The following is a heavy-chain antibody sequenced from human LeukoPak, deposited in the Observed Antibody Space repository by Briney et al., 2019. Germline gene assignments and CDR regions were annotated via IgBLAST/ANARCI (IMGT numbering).Heavy chain of an antibody. CDR2: INAGNGNT. Sequence: ASVKVSCTASGYTFTSYAMLWVRQAPGQRLEWMGWINAGNGNTKYSQKFQGRVTITRDTSASTAYMELSSLRSEDTAVYYCAKDCGGDCYTDYFDYWGQGTLVTVSS. D-gene: IGHD2-21*02. J-gene: IGHJ4*02. CDR3: AKDCGGDCYTDYFDY. CDR1: GYTFTSYA. V-gene: IGHV1-3*01.